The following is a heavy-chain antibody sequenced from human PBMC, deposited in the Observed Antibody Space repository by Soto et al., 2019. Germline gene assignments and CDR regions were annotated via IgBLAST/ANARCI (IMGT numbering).Heavy chain of an antibody. Sequence: GGSLRLSCAAAGFIFENFGMSWVRQAPGKGLEWISSISGSGFKKYYADSVKGRFTISRDNSKSTVYLELNNLSAEDTAVYHCAKNQGVELVPLATVDWFDPWGQGSVVTASS. J-gene: IGHJ5*02. CDR3: AKNQGVELVPLATVDWFDP. V-gene: IGHV3-23*01. CDR1: GFIFENFG. CDR2: ISGSGFKK. D-gene: IGHD1-26*01.